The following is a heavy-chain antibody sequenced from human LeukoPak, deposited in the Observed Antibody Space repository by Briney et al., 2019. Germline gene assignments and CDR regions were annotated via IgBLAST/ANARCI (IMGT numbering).Heavy chain of an antibody. CDR3: ARHAIGYCSSTSCYPLTPHYYYYMDV. D-gene: IGHD2-2*01. CDR1: GGSIIGYY. V-gene: IGHV4-59*08. Sequence: PSETLSLTCTVSGGSIIGYYWSWIRQPPGKGLEWIGYIYYSGSTNYNPSLKSRVTISVDTSKNQFSLKLSSVTAADTAVYYCARHAIGYCSSTSCYPLTPHYYYYMDVWGKGTTVTVSS. J-gene: IGHJ6*03. CDR2: IYYSGST.